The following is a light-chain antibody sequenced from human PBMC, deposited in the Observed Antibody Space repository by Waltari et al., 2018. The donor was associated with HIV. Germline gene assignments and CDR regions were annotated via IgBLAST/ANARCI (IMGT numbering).Light chain of an antibody. CDR2: DVT. Sequence: QSALTQPASVSGSPGQSITLSCTGTSSAVGYYTYVSWYQQYPGKAPKLMIYDVTKPPSGVPKRFSGSKSGNTASLTISGLQAEDEADYYCCSYAGSSIYYVFGTGTKVTVL. CDR3: CSYAGSSIYYV. V-gene: IGLV2-23*02. J-gene: IGLJ1*01. CDR1: SSAVGYYTY.